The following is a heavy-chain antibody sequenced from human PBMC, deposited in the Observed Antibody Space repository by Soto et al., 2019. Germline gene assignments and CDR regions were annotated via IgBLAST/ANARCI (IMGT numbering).Heavy chain of an antibody. Sequence: PSETLSLTCAVYGGSFSGYYWSWIRQPPGKGLEWIGEINHSGSTNYNPSLKSRVTISVDTPKNQFSLKLSSVTAADTAVYYCARVIVATIRGYYYGMDVWGQGTTVTVSS. CDR2: INHSGST. CDR3: ARVIVATIRGYYYGMDV. J-gene: IGHJ6*02. V-gene: IGHV4-34*01. CDR1: GGSFSGYY. D-gene: IGHD5-12*01.